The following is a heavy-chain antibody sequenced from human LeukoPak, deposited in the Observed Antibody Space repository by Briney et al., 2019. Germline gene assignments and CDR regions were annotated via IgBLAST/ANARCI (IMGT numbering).Heavy chain of an antibody. CDR1: GFTFSSYA. V-gene: IGHV3-23*01. CDR3: AKSVGITIFGVVIPYFDY. D-gene: IGHD3-3*01. J-gene: IGHJ4*02. Sequence: GGSLRLSCAASGFTFSSYAMSWVRQAPGKGLEWVSAISGSGGSTYYADSVKGRFTISRDNSKNTLYLQMNSLRAEDTALYYCAKSVGITIFGVVIPYFDYWGQGTLVTVSS. CDR2: ISGSGGST.